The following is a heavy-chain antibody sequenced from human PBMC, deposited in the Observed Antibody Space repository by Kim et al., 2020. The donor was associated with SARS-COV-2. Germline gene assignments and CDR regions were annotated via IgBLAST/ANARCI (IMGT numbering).Heavy chain of an antibody. CDR1: GGSFSGYY. CDR2: INHSGST. CDR3: VSTRKGYYYYGMDV. J-gene: IGHJ6*01. V-gene: IGHV4-34*01. Sequence: SETLSLTCAVYGGSFSGYYWSWIRQPPGKGLEWIGEINHSGSTNYNPSLKSRVTISVDTSKNQFSLKLSSVTAADTAVYYCVSTRKGYYYYGMDVWGQGT.